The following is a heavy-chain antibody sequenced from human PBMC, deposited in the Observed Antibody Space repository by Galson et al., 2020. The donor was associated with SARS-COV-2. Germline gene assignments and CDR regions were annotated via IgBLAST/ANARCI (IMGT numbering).Heavy chain of an antibody. J-gene: IGHJ4*02. CDR3: AKDGQSLYTSSYYPPDHFDS. V-gene: IGHV3-23*01. CDR2: YSGSYGRT. D-gene: IGHD6-6*01. Sequence: GGSLRLSCAASGFTFDNYAMSWVRQAPGKGLEWVSVYSGSYGRTYYADSVKGRFTISRDNSKNTLYLQMSSLRAEDTAVYYCAKDGQSLYTSSYYPPDHFDSWGQGTLVTVSS. CDR1: GFTFDNYA.